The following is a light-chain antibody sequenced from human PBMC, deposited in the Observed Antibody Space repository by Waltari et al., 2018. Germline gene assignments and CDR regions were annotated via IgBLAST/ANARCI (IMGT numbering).Light chain of an antibody. CDR3: QQSSSFPVT. Sequence: DIQMTQSPSSVSASVGDRITITCRASQGLDTWLAWYQQKPGKAPKLLIYATSNLQSGVPSRFSGSGSGTDFTLTIGNLQPEDFATYFCQQSSSFPVTFGQGTRLEIE. V-gene: IGKV1-12*01. CDR1: QGLDTW. J-gene: IGKJ5*01. CDR2: ATS.